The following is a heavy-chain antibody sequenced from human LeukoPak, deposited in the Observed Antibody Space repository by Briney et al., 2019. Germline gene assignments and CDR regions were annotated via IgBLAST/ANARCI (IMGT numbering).Heavy chain of an antibody. CDR2: INPNSGGT. CDR1: GHTFTGYY. CDR3: ARGGGPYDFWSGYYFDY. V-gene: IGHV1-2*02. J-gene: IGHJ4*02. D-gene: IGHD3-3*01. Sequence: ASVKVSCKASGHTFTGYYMHWVRQAPGQGLEWMGWINPNSGGTNYAQKFQGRVTMTRDTSISTAYMELSRLRSDDTAVYYCARGGGPYDFWSGYYFDYWGQGTLVTVSS.